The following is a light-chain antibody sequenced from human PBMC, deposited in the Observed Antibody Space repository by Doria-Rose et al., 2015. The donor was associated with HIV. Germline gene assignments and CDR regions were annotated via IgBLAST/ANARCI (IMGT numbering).Light chain of an antibody. V-gene: IGLV1-40*02. CDR3: QSYDSRLSEYV. Sequence: QSVVTQPPSVSGAPGQRVAISCTGSSSNIGAGFDVNWYQQFPGTAPKLLIHGNTNRPSGVPDRFSGSKSGTSASLAISGLRAEDEADYYCQSYDSRLSEYVFGTGTKVTVL. CDR1: SSNIGAGFD. J-gene: IGLJ1*01. CDR2: GNT.